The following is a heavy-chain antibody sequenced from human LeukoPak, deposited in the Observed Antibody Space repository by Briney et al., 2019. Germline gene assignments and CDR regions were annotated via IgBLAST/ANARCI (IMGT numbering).Heavy chain of an antibody. J-gene: IGHJ2*01. CDR2: IYTSGST. Sequence: SETLSLTCTVSGGSISSGSYYWSWIRQPAGKGLEWIGRIYTSGSTNYNPSLKSRVTISVDTSKNQFSLKLSSVTAADTAVYYCAATSIAVAAWYFDLWGRGTLVTVS. V-gene: IGHV4-61*02. CDR1: GGSISSGSYY. CDR3: AATSIAVAAWYFDL. D-gene: IGHD6-19*01.